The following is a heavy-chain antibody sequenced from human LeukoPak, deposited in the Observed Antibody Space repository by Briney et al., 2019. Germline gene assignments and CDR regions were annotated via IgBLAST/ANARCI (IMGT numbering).Heavy chain of an antibody. D-gene: IGHD5-24*01. J-gene: IGHJ4*02. CDR3: AREEMAFDY. CDR1: GFTFSSYA. Sequence: GGSLRLSCAASGFTFSSYAMHWVRQAPGKGLEWVAVISYDGSNKYYADSVKGRFTIARDNSKNTLYLQMNSLRAEDTAVYYCAREEMAFDYWGQGTLVTVSS. V-gene: IGHV3-30-3*01. CDR2: ISYDGSNK.